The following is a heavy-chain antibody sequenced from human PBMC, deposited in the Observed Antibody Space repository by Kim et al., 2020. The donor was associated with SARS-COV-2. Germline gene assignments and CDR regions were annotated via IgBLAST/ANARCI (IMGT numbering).Heavy chain of an antibody. D-gene: IGHD3-3*01. V-gene: IGHV4-34*01. J-gene: IGHJ4*02. CDR2: INHSGST. CDR1: GGSFSGYY. CDR3: ARVHAHDFWSGPQTDY. Sequence: SETLSLTCAGYGGSFSGYYWSWIRQPPGKGLEWIGEINHSGSTNYNPSLKSRVTISVDTSKNQFSLKLSSVTAADTAVYYCARVHAHDFWSGPQTDYWGQGTLVTVSS.